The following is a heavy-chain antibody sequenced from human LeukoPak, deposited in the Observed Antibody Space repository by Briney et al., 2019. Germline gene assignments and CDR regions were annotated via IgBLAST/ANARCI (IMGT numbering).Heavy chain of an antibody. D-gene: IGHD6-6*01. J-gene: IGHJ4*02. CDR3: ARDRSSSSL. CDR2: ISAYNGNT. Sequence: ASVKVSCKASGYTFTNYGISWVRQAPGQGLEWMGWISAYNGNTNYAQKLQGRVTMTTDTSTNTAYMERRSLRSDDTAVYYCARDRSSSSLWGQGTLVTVSS. CDR1: GYTFTNYG. V-gene: IGHV1-18*01.